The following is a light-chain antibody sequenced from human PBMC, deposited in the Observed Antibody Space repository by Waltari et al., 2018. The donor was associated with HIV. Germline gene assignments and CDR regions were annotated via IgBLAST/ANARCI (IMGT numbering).Light chain of an antibody. Sequence: QSALTQPASVSGSPGQSITISCTGSSRDVGSYNLVSWYQQHPGKAPKLIIYEGINRPSGISNRFSVSKSGNTASLTISGLQAEDEADYYCCSYAGSSNWVFGGGTKLTVL. V-gene: IGLV2-23*01. CDR1: SRDVGSYNL. CDR2: EGI. J-gene: IGLJ3*02. CDR3: CSYAGSSNWV.